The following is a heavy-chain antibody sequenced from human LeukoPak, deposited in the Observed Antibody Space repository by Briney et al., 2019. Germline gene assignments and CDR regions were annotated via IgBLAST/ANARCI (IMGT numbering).Heavy chain of an antibody. CDR2: ISGSTGST. CDR3: AKPRSPTIAARPPLGY. J-gene: IGHJ4*02. Sequence: GGSLRLSCAASGFTFSSYAMNWVRQAPGKGLEWVSVISGSTGSTYYADSVKGRFTISRDNSKNTLYLQMNSLRAEDTAVYYCAKPRSPTIAARPPLGYWGQGTLVTVSS. V-gene: IGHV3-23*01. D-gene: IGHD6-6*01. CDR1: GFTFSSYA.